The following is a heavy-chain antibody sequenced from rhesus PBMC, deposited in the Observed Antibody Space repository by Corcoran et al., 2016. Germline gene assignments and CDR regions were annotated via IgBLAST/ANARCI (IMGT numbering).Heavy chain of an antibody. Sequence: QVQLPESGPGVVKPSETLSLTCAVSGGSISGYYLWSWIRQPPGKGLEWIGYIYGGSGSTSYNPSLKSRVIISIDTSKNQFSLKLSSVTAADTAVYYCARDIAAAGIDYWGQGVLVTVSS. CDR2: IYGGSGST. V-gene: IGHV4S7*01. CDR1: GGSISGYYL. CDR3: ARDIAAAGIDY. D-gene: IGHD6-25*01. J-gene: IGHJ4*01.